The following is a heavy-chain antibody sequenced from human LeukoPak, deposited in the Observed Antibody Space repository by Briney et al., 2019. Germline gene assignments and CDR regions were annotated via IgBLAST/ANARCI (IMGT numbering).Heavy chain of an antibody. V-gene: IGHV4-59*08. CDR2: SFYSGNP. D-gene: IGHD5-18*01. Sequence: SETLSLTCTVSGGSISNYYWYWMRQPPGKGLEWIAYSFYSGNPNYNPSLKSRVTISVDTSKNQFSLKLSSVTAADTAVYYCASMDTAMVTVFDYWGQGTLVTVSS. J-gene: IGHJ4*02. CDR3: ASMDTAMVTVFDY. CDR1: GGSISNYY.